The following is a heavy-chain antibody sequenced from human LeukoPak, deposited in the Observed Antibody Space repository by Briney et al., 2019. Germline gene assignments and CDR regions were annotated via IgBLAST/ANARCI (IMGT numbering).Heavy chain of an antibody. D-gene: IGHD6-13*01. Sequence: PSETLSLTCTVSGGSISSYYWSWIRQPPGKGLEWIGYIYYSGSTNYNPSLKSRVTISVDTSKNQFSLKLGSVTAADTAVYYCARQLYSSSWSPGWFDPWGQGTLVTVSS. CDR1: GGSISSYY. CDR3: ARQLYSSSWSPGWFDP. CDR2: IYYSGST. J-gene: IGHJ5*02. V-gene: IGHV4-59*08.